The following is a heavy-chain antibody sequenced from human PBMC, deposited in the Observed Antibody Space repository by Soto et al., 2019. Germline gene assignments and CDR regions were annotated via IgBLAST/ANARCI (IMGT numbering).Heavy chain of an antibody. Sequence: LSLTCAVSGGSISSSNWWNWVRQPPGKGLEWIGEIYHGGSTNYNPSLKSRVTISVDRSKNQFSLKLSSVTAADTAVYYCARAGSNRASDYWGQGTLVTVSS. V-gene: IGHV4-4*02. D-gene: IGHD3-10*01. J-gene: IGHJ4*02. CDR1: GGSISSSNW. CDR2: IYHGGST. CDR3: ARAGSNRASDY.